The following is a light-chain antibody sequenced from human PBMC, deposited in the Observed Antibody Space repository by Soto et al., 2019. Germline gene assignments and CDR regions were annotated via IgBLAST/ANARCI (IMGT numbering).Light chain of an antibody. CDR3: QQYGSSPLVT. CDR1: QSVSSY. CDR2: GAS. Sequence: EIVLTHSPGTLSLSPGERATLSCRASQSVSSYLAWYQQKPGQAPRLLIYGASSRATGIPDRFSGSGSGTDFTLTISRLEPEDFAVYYCQQYGSSPLVTFGGGTKVDIK. V-gene: IGKV3-20*01. J-gene: IGKJ4*01.